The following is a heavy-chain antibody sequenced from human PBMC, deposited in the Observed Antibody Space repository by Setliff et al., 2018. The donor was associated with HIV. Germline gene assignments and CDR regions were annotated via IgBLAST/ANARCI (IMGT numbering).Heavy chain of an antibody. CDR1: GGSFSGHY. D-gene: IGHD3-3*01. Sequence: ETLSLTCAVYGGSFSGHYWSWVRQAPGKGLEWVSILYSGGSTYYADSVKGRFTISRDSSKNTLYLQMNSLRAEDTAVYYCARDTRFLESLYGVTDYFFMDVWGKGTTVTVSS. V-gene: IGHV3-53*05. CDR3: ARDTRFLESLYGVTDYFFMDV. CDR2: LYSGGST. J-gene: IGHJ6*03.